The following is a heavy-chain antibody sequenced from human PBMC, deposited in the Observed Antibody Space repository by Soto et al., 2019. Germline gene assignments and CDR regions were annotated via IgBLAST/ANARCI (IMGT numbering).Heavy chain of an antibody. CDR2: IYSVGST. V-gene: IGHV3-66*01. CDR1: GVTVSNNY. J-gene: IGHJ4*02. Sequence: EVQLVESGGGLVQPGASLRLSCAASGVTVSNNYMSWVRQAPGKGLEWVSVIYSVGSTSYADSVKGRFTNSRDNSKNMVYLQMNSLRAEDTAVYYCARNRPETKYGYWGQGTLVTVSS. D-gene: IGHD4-17*01. CDR3: ARNRPETKYGY.